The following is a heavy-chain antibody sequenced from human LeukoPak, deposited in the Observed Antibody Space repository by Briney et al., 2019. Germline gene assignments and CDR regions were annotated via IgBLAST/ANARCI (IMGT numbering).Heavy chain of an antibody. V-gene: IGHV4-38-2*02. D-gene: IGHD6-13*01. Sequence: SETLSLTCTVSGYSISSGYYWGWIRQPPGKGLEWIGSIYHSGSTYYNPSLKSRVTISVDTSKNQFSLKLSSVTAADTAVYYCARSEGIAAAEPILNDAFDIWGQGTMVTVSS. CDR3: ARSEGIAAAEPILNDAFDI. J-gene: IGHJ3*02. CDR1: GYSISSGYY. CDR2: IYHSGST.